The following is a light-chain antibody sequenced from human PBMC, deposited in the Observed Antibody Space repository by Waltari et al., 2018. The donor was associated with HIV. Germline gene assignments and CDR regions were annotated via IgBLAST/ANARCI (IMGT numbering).Light chain of an antibody. CDR3: QQVANSRVT. CDR2: GAS. Sequence: EIVLTQSPGTLSLSPGERATLSCRASQCVTSSYLAWYQQKPGQAPRLLIYGASRRATGVPDRFSGSGSGTDFTLTISTLEPEDFAVYYCQQVANSRVTFGQGTRVEIK. J-gene: IGKJ1*01. CDR1: QCVTSSY. V-gene: IGKV3-20*01.